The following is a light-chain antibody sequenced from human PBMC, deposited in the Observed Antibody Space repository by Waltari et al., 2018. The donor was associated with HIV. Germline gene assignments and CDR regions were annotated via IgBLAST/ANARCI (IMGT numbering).Light chain of an antibody. V-gene: IGKV1-27*01. J-gene: IGKJ4*01. Sequence: DIQMTQSTSSLSASVGARVSITCRASQGVRQYVAWYHQRTGEPPKVVIYGATILQAGVEPRFSASGSGTDFSLTISSLRAEDLGIYYCQTYNGPPFAFGGGTKV. CDR1: QGVRQY. CDR3: QTYNGPPFA. CDR2: GAT.